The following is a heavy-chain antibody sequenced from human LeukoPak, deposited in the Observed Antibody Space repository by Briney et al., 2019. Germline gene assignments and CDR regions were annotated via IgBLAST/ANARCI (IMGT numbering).Heavy chain of an antibody. D-gene: IGHD5-12*01. CDR3: AGYSGYDDDEFYFDY. J-gene: IGHJ4*02. CDR2: ISVSGGST. V-gene: IGHV3-23*01. Sequence: GGSLRLSCAASGFTYSSYAMSWVRQAPGKGLEWVSAISVSGGSTYYADSVKGRLTISRDNSKNTLYLQMNSLRAEDTAVYYCAGYSGYDDDEFYFDYWGQGTLVTVSS. CDR1: GFTYSSYA.